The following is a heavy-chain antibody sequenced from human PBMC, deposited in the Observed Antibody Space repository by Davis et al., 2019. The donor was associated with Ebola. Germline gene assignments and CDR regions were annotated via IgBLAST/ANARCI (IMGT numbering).Heavy chain of an antibody. Sequence: PGGSLRLSCTVSGGSVSSGSYYWSWIRQPPGKGLEWIGYIYYSGNTYYNPSLKSQVTISVDTSKNQFSLKLSSVTAADTAVYYCARPQGDSIGGGYAFDIWGQGTMVTVS. J-gene: IGHJ3*02. D-gene: IGHD3-22*01. CDR2: IYYSGNT. CDR3: ARPQGDSIGGGYAFDI. CDR1: GGSVSSGSYY. V-gene: IGHV4-39*01.